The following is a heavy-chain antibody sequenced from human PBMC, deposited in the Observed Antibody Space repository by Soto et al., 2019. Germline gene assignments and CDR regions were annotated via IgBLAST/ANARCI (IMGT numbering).Heavy chain of an antibody. Sequence: GSLRLSCAVSGFTFGSYWMNWVRLIPGKGLEWVAYIKPGGSATYYVDSVKGRFTISRDNAKNSLYLQMNSLRVEDTSVYYCARAGYCGPGCYYYFDYWGQGTLVTVSS. D-gene: IGHD2-21*02. CDR3: ARAGYCGPGCYYYFDY. V-gene: IGHV3-7*01. J-gene: IGHJ4*02. CDR1: GFTFGSYW. CDR2: IKPGGSAT.